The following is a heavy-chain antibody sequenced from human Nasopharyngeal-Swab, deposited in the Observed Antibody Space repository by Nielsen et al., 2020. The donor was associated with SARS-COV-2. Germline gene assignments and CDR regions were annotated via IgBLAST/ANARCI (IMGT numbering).Heavy chain of an antibody. Sequence: GESLKISCSASGFSFSIYAMHWVRQAPGKGLEYVSTINDYEDRLYYADSVKGRFTISRDNSKNTLYLQMNSLRAEDTAVYYCARAFGGSYLSAYDIWGQGTMVTVSS. J-gene: IGHJ3*02. V-gene: IGHV3-64*04. CDR2: INDYEDRL. CDR1: GFSFSIYA. CDR3: ARAFGGSYLSAYDI. D-gene: IGHD1-26*01.